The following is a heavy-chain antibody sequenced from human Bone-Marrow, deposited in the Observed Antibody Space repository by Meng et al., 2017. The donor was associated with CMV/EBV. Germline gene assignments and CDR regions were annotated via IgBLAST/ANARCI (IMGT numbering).Heavy chain of an antibody. V-gene: IGHV4-39*01. CDR1: GGSISSSNHY. CDR2: VYYSGST. J-gene: IGHJ4*02. CDR3: ARHHHVNGWKYYFDY. D-gene: IGHD6-19*01. Sequence: GGSISSSNHYWGWIRQPPGKGLEWIGSVYYSGSTYYNPSLRSRVTISVDTSKNQFSLKLSAVTAADAAVYYCARHHHVNGWKYYFDYWGQGTLVTVSS.